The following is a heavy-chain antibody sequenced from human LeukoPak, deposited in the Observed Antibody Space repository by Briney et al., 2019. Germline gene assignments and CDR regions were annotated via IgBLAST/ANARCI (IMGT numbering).Heavy chain of an antibody. J-gene: IGHJ4*02. D-gene: IGHD3-9*01. CDR3: ARSALRYFDWSEGPFDY. CDR1: GFTVSSNY. V-gene: IGHV3-53*01. Sequence: GGSLRLSCAASGFTVSSNYMSWVRQAPGKGLEWVSVIYSGGSTYYADSVKGRFTISRDNSKNTLYLQMNSLRAEDTAVYYCARSALRYFDWSEGPFDYWGQGTLVTVSS. CDR2: IYSGGST.